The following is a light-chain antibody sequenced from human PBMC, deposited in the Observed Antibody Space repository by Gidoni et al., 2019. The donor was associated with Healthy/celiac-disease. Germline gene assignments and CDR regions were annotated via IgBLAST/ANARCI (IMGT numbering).Light chain of an antibody. Sequence: DIQMTQSPSSLSASVGDRVTITCRASQSISSYLNWYQQKPGKAPKLLIYAASSLQSGVPSRFSGSGSGTDFTLTISSLQPEDFATYYCQQSYRTPFTFGPETKVDIK. V-gene: IGKV1-39*01. J-gene: IGKJ3*01. CDR3: QQSYRTPFT. CDR2: AAS. CDR1: QSISSY.